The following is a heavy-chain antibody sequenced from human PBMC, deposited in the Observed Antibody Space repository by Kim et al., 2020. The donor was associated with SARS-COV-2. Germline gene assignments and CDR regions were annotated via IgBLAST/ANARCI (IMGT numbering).Heavy chain of an antibody. V-gene: IGHV3-21*01. CDR2: ISSDGNFI. J-gene: IGHJ4*02. CDR3: ARDRAAGNDY. CDR1: GFSFSGFS. D-gene: IGHD6-13*01. Sequence: GGSLRLSCAASGFSFSGFSMHWVRQAPGKGLEWVASISSDGNFIYYADSLKGRFAISRDNAKNSLYLQMSSLRAEDSAVYYCARDRAAGNDYWGQGTLVTVSS.